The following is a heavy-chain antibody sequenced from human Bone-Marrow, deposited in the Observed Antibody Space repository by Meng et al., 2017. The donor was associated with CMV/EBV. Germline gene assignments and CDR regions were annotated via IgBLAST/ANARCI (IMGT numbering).Heavy chain of an antibody. D-gene: IGHD6-19*01. J-gene: IGHJ6*02. V-gene: IGHV1-2*02. Sequence: ASVKVSCKASGYTFTGYYMHWVRQAPGQGLEWMGWINPNSGGTNYAQKFQGRVTMTRDTSISTAYMELSRLRSDDTAVYYCARGPSIAVAGETSKSSRYYYGMDVWGQGTTVPVSS. CDR2: INPNSGGT. CDR3: ARGPSIAVAGETSKSSRYYYGMDV. CDR1: GYTFTGYY.